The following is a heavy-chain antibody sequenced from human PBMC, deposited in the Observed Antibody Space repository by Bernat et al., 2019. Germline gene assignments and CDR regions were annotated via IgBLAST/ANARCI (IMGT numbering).Heavy chain of an antibody. Sequence: VQLVESGGGLVKPGGSLRLSCAASGFTFSNAWMNWVRQAPGKGLEWVGRIKRKTDGGTTDYAAPVKGRFTISRDDSKNTLYLQMNSLKTEDKAVYYCTTDRGIMMMGWGQGTLVTVSS. D-gene: IGHD3-10*01. CDR2: IKRKTDGGTT. CDR1: GFTFSNAW. J-gene: IGHJ4*02. CDR3: TTDRGIMMMG. V-gene: IGHV3-15*07.